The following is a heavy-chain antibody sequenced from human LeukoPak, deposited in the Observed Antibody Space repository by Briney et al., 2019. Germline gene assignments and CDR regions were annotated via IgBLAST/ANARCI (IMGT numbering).Heavy chain of an antibody. D-gene: IGHD1-26*01. CDR3: ARGDPSGRPGIGFDY. V-gene: IGHV4-59*01. CDR1: GGSISSFY. CDR2: FHDSEST. J-gene: IGHJ4*02. Sequence: SETLSLTCTVSGGSISSFYWSGIRQPPGKGLEWIGHFHDSESTNYNPSLKSRVTISGDTSKNQFSLNLRSVTAADTAVYYCARGDPSGRPGIGFDYWGQGILVTVSS.